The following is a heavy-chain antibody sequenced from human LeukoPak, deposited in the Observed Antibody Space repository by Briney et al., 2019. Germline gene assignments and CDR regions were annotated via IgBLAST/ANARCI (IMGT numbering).Heavy chain of an antibody. D-gene: IGHD6-13*01. V-gene: IGHV3-30*02. CDR1: GFTFSSYG. CDR3: AKDLRYSSNHYYYYYGMDV. J-gene: IGHJ6*02. Sequence: GGSLRLSCAASGFTFSSYGMHWVRQAPGKGLEWVAFIRYDGSNKYYADSVEGRFTISRDNSKNTLYLQMNSLRAEDTAVYYCAKDLRYSSNHYYYYYGMDVWGQGTTVTVSS. CDR2: IRYDGSNK.